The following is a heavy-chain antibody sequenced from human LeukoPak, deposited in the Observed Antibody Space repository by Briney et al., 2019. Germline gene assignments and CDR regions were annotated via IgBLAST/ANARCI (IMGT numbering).Heavy chain of an antibody. CDR3: TRGPSIAARYDAFDI. CDR2: ISSSGNTI. Sequence: GGSLRLSCAASEFTFTSYELNWVRQAPGEGLERVLYISSSGNTITYADSVNGRFTISRDNAKNSLYLQVISLRAEDTAVYYCTRGPSIAARYDAFDIWGQGTMVTVSS. J-gene: IGHJ3*02. D-gene: IGHD6-6*01. CDR1: EFTFTSYE. V-gene: IGHV3-48*03.